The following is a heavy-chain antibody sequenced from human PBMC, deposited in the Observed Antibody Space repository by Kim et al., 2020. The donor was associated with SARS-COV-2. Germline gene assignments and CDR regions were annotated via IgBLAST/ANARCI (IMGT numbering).Heavy chain of an antibody. Sequence: ASVKVSCKASGYTFTSYAMNWVRQAPGQGLEWMGWINTNTGNPTYAQGFTGRFVFSLDTSVSTAYLQISSLKAEDTAVYYCARDEGQIAEYYYDSSGYLPSRWGQGTLVTVSS. CDR1: GYTFTSYA. CDR2: INTNTGNP. D-gene: IGHD3-22*01. CDR3: ARDEGQIAEYYYDSSGYLPSR. J-gene: IGHJ4*02. V-gene: IGHV7-4-1*02.